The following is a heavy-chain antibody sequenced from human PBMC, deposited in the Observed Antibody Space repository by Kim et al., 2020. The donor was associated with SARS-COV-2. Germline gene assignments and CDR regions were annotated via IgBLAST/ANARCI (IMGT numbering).Heavy chain of an antibody. D-gene: IGHD2-21*01. Sequence: SETLSLTCTVSGGSISSSSYYWGWIRQPPGKGLEWIGSIYYSGSTYYNPSLKSRVTISVDTSKNQFSLKLSSVTAADTAVYYCARPAMGGGVLNWFDPWGQGTLVTVSS. CDR1: GGSISSSSYY. CDR3: ARPAMGGGVLNWFDP. CDR2: IYYSGST. V-gene: IGHV4-39*01. J-gene: IGHJ5*02.